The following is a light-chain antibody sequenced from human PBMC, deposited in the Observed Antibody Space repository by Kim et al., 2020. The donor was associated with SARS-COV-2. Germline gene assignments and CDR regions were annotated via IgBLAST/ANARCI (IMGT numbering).Light chain of an antibody. Sequence: VSPGERASLSCRASQRVSSNLAWYQQKPGQAPRLLIYGASTRATGIPARFSGSGSGTEFTLTISSLQSEDFAVYYCQQYNNWPLTFGGGTKVDIK. CDR3: QQYNNWPLT. CDR1: QRVSSN. J-gene: IGKJ4*01. CDR2: GAS. V-gene: IGKV3-15*01.